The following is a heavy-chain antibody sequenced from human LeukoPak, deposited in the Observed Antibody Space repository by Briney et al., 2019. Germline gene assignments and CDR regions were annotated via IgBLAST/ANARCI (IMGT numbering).Heavy chain of an antibody. D-gene: IGHD6-13*01. CDR3: ARDLISSSWYEEYFQH. V-gene: IGHV3-48*01. J-gene: IGHJ1*01. CDR2: ISSSSTI. CDR1: GFTFSSYS. Sequence: GGSLRLSXAASGFTFSSYSMNWVRQAPGKGLEWVSYISSSSTIYYADSVKGRFTISRDNAKNSLYLQMNSLRAEDTAVYYCARDLISSSWYEEYFQHWGQGTLVTVSS.